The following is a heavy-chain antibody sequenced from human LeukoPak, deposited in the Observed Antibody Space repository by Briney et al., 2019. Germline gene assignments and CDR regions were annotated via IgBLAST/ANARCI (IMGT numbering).Heavy chain of an antibody. Sequence: PSEALSLTCTVSGGSISSSSCYWGWIRQPPGKGLEWIGSIYYSGSTYYNPSLKSRVTISVATSKNQFSLKLSSVTAADTAVYYCARGRTLTGTFSYYFDYWGQGTLVTVSS. CDR2: IYYSGST. D-gene: IGHD1-20*01. J-gene: IGHJ4*02. CDR1: GGSISSSSCY. V-gene: IGHV4-39*01. CDR3: ARGRTLTGTFSYYFDY.